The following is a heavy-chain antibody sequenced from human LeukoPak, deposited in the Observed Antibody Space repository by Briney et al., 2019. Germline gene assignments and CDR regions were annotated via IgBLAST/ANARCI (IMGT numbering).Heavy chain of an antibody. V-gene: IGHV3-30-3*01. Sequence: GRSLRLSCAASGFTFSSYAVHWVRQAPGKGLEWVAIISYDGSHKYYADSVKGRFTISRDNSKNTLYLQMNSLRAEDTAVYYCTSEGSGSYFYNADYWGQGTLVTVSS. CDR2: ISYDGSHK. D-gene: IGHD3-10*01. CDR3: TSEGSGSYFYNADY. CDR1: GFTFSSYA. J-gene: IGHJ4*02.